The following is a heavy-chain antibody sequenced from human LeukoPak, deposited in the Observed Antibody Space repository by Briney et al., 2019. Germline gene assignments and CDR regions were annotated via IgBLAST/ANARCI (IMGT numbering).Heavy chain of an antibody. V-gene: IGHV3-21*01. CDR2: ISSSSSYI. CDR1: GFTFSSYS. Sequence: GGSLRLSCAASGFTFSSYSMNWVRQAPGKGLEWVSSISSSSSYIYYADSVKGRFTISRDNAKNSLYLQMNSLRAEDTAVYYCAAGWGTSWGAFDIWGQGTMVTVSS. J-gene: IGHJ3*02. CDR3: AAGWGTSWGAFDI. D-gene: IGHD2-2*01.